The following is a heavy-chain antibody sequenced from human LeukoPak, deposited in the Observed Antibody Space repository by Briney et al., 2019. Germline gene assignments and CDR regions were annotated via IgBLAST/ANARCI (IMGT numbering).Heavy chain of an antibody. V-gene: IGHV4-59*01. CDR3: ARSSRWDSDN. Sequence: SETLSLTCTVSGGSISSYYWSWIRQPPGKGLEWIAYIYYSGSTNSNPSLKSRVTISVDTSKNQFSLKLSSVTAADTAVYYCARSSRWDSDNWGQGTLVTVSS. D-gene: IGHD6-13*01. CDR1: GGSISSYY. CDR2: IYYSGST. J-gene: IGHJ4*02.